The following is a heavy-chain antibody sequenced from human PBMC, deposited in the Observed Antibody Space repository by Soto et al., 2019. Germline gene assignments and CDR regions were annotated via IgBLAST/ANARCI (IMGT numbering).Heavy chain of an antibody. D-gene: IGHD6-13*01. J-gene: IGHJ6*02. CDR1: GFTFSSYG. CDR3: AKVIAAAAPDRYYYYYGMDV. V-gene: IGHV3-30*18. CDR2: ISYDGSNK. Sequence: GGSLRLSCAASGFTFSSYGMHWVRQAPGKGLEWVAVISYDGSNKYYADSVKGRFTISRDNSKNTLYLQMNSLRAEDTAVYYCAKVIAAAAPDRYYYYYGMDVWGQGTTVTVSS.